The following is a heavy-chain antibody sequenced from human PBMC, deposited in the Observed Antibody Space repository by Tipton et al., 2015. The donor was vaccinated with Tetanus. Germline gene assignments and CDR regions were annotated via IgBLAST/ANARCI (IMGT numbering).Heavy chain of an antibody. CDR3: ARGGNEYGDPPDY. J-gene: IGHJ4*02. D-gene: IGHD4-17*01. CDR1: GASFSDFY. CDR2: INHSGSA. V-gene: IGHV4-34*01. Sequence: TLSLTCAVSGASFSDFYWSWIRQSPGKGLEWIGEINHSGSANQSPSLKSRVTMSVDTSNKQFSLRLNSLTAADTAVYYCARGGNEYGDPPDYWGRGTLVTVSS.